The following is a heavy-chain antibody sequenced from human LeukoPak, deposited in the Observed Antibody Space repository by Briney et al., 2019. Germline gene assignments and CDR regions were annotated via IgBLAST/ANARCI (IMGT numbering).Heavy chain of an antibody. CDR2: IYYSGST. J-gene: IGHJ4*02. D-gene: IGHD3-22*01. Sequence: SETLSLTCTVSGGSVSSGNYYWSWIRQPPGKGLEWIGFIYYSGSTNYNPSLKRRVTISVDTSKNQFSLKLSSVTAADTAVYYCARDPSGYFNYWGQGTLATVSS. CDR1: GGSVSSGNYY. V-gene: IGHV4-61*01. CDR3: ARDPSGYFNY.